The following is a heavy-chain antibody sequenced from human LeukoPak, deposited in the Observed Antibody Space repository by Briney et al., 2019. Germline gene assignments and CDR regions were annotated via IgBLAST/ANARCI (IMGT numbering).Heavy chain of an antibody. Sequence: ASVKVSCKASGYTFTSYDINWVRQATGQGLEWMGWMNPNSGNTGYAQKFQGRVTITRNTSISTAYMELSSLRSENTAVYYCARPPVYSYGYHDAFDIWGQGTMVTVSS. V-gene: IGHV1-8*03. D-gene: IGHD5-18*01. CDR1: GYTFTSYD. J-gene: IGHJ3*02. CDR2: MNPNSGNT. CDR3: ARPPVYSYGYHDAFDI.